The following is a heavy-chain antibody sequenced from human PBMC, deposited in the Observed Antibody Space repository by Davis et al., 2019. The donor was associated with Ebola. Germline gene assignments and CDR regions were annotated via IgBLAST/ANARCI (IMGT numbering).Heavy chain of an antibody. J-gene: IGHJ4*02. CDR3: ARDFFGCTTACYTGYDY. CDR1: GFTFSDYS. V-gene: IGHV3-48*02. CDR2: ISGSGSAI. Sequence: PGGSLRLSCVASGFTFSDYSMNWVRQSPGKGLECLSYISGSGSAIYYADSVKGRFTTSRDNAKNTLFLQMNSLRDDDTAVYYCARDFFGCTTACYTGYDYWGQGTLVTVSS. D-gene: IGHD2-2*02.